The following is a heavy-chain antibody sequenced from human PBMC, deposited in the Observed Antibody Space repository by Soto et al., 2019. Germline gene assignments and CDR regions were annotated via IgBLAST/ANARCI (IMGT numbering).Heavy chain of an antibody. J-gene: IGHJ4*02. CDR3: ARNLYGDGRFDY. V-gene: IGHV1-8*01. D-gene: IGHD4-17*01. Sequence: ASVKVSCKASGYTFTSYDINWVRQATGQGLEWLGWMTPNSGNTGYAQSFQGRVTMTRNTSISTAYMELSSLRSEDTAVYYCARNLYGDGRFDYWGQGTLVTVSS. CDR2: MTPNSGNT. CDR1: GYTFTSYD.